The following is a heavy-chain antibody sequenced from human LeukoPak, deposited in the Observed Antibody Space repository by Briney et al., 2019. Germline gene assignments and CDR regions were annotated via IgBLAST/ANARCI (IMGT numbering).Heavy chain of an antibody. CDR2: FYTSGSP. CDR3: ARDCSTIVGAIAAFDI. V-gene: IGHV4-4*07. CDR1: DGSISSYY. Sequence: SETLSLTCTVSDGSISSYYWSWIRQPAGKGLEWIGRFYTSGSPNYNPSLKSRVTMSVDTSKNQFSLRLNSVTAADTAVYYCARDCSTIVGAIAAFDIWGQGTMVTVSS. J-gene: IGHJ3*02. D-gene: IGHD1-26*01.